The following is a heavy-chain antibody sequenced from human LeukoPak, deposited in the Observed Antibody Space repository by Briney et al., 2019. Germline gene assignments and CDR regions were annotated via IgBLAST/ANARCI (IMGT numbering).Heavy chain of an antibody. Sequence: PGGSLRLSCAGSGFTFSSYAMSWIRQPPGKGLEWIAYISDIGSINYNPSLKSRVTILLDTSKNQFSLKLSSVTAADTAVYYCAGHHPRNTVDFWGQGTLVTVSS. CDR3: AGHHPRNTVDF. CDR2: ISDIGSI. CDR1: GFTFSSYA. D-gene: IGHD2/OR15-2a*01. V-gene: IGHV4-59*08. J-gene: IGHJ4*02.